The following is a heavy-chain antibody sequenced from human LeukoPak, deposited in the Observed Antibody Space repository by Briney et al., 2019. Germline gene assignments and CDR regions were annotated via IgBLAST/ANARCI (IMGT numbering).Heavy chain of an antibody. CDR1: GFTFSSYC. D-gene: IGHD3-9*01. CDR2: IKQDGSKK. CDR3: AREARYFDWLLVVTARHYYYCMDV. Sequence: PGGSLRLSCAASGFTFSSYCMSWVRQAPGKGLEWGANIKQDGSKKYYVDSVKGRFTISRDNAKNSLYLQMNSLRAEDTAVYYCAREARYFDWLLVVTARHYYYCMDVWGKGTTVTVSS. J-gene: IGHJ6*03. V-gene: IGHV3-7*01.